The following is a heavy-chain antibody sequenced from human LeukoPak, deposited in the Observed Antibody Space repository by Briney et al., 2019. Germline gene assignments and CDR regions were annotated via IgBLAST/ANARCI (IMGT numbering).Heavy chain of an antibody. CDR1: GFAFSSYN. J-gene: IGHJ4*02. CDR3: ARAGTCSSTSCDGGIEY. Sequence: KPGGSLRLSCAASGFAFSSYNMKWVRQAPAKELEWVSFISTTSTYIYYADSVKGRFTVSRDNSKNLLYLQMDSLRVEDTAVYYCARAGTCSSTSCDGGIEYWGQGTLVTVSS. D-gene: IGHD2-2*01. CDR2: ISTTSTYI. V-gene: IGHV3-21*06.